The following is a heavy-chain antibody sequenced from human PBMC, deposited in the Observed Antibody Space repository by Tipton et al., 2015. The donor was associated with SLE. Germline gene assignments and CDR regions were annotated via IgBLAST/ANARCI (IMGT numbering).Heavy chain of an antibody. J-gene: IGHJ5*02. CDR2: IYHGGNT. CDR3: ARGDFWSANWFDP. CDR1: GDSITSDTSY. V-gene: IGHV4-61*02. D-gene: IGHD3-3*01. Sequence: TLSLTCTVSGDSITSDTSYWSWIRQPAGQGLEWIGRIYHGGNTDYNPSLKSRVTMSVDTSKNQFSLKVTSVTAADTAMYYCARGDFWSANWFDPWGQGTLVTVSS.